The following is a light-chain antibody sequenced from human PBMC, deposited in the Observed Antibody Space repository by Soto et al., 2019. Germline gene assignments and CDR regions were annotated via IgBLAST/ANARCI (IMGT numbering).Light chain of an antibody. Sequence: QSALTQPPSASGSPGQSVTISCTGTSSDAGGYNYVSWYQQHPGKAPKVMIYEVSKRPSGVPDRFSGSKSGNTASLTVSGLQAEDEADYYCSSYAGSNSVFGGGTKLTVL. J-gene: IGLJ3*02. V-gene: IGLV2-8*01. CDR2: EVS. CDR1: SSDAGGYNY. CDR3: SSYAGSNSV.